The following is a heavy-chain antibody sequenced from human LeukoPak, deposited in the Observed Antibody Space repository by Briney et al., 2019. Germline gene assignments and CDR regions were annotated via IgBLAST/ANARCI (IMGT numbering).Heavy chain of an antibody. CDR1: GYTFSTYG. Sequence: ASVKVSCKASGYTFSTYGISWVRQAPGQGLEWMGWISAYNGHTKYAQRLQGRVTMTTDTSTSTAYMVLRSLRSDDTAVYYCARRYCSSTSCYTNWFDPWGQGTLVTVSS. CDR3: ARRYCSSTSCYTNWFDP. V-gene: IGHV1-18*01. J-gene: IGHJ5*02. D-gene: IGHD2-2*02. CDR2: ISAYNGHT.